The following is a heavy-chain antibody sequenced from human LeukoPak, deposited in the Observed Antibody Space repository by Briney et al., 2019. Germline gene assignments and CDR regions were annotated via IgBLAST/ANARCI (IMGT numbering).Heavy chain of an antibody. Sequence: SETLSLTCTVSDGSISSFYWSWIRQPAGKGLEWIGRISISGSTNYNPSLKSRVTMSVDTSKNQFSLKLSSVTAADTAVYSCARYFLVTDCSGGSCYQDDAFDIWGQGTMVTVSS. V-gene: IGHV4-4*07. D-gene: IGHD2-15*01. CDR2: ISISGST. CDR3: ARYFLVTDCSGGSCYQDDAFDI. J-gene: IGHJ3*02. CDR1: DGSISSFY.